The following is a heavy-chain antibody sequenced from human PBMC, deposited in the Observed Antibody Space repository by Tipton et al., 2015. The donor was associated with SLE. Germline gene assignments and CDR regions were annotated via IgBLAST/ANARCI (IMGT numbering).Heavy chain of an antibody. CDR2: IYPGDSDT. V-gene: IGHV5-51*01. D-gene: IGHD3-22*01. CDR1: GYSFTTYW. CDR3: ARRGSSGYYSFDAFDI. Sequence: QLVQSGAEVKKPGESLKISCKGSGYSFTTYWIGWVRQMPGKGLEWMGIIYPGDSDTRYSPSFQGQVTISADKSISTAYLQWSSLKASDTAMYYCARRGSSGYYSFDAFDIWGQGTMVTVSS. J-gene: IGHJ3*02.